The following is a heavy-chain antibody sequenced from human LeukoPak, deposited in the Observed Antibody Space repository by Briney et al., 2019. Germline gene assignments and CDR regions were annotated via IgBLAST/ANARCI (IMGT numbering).Heavy chain of an antibody. CDR3: ARDRAGPDY. V-gene: IGHV3-74*01. D-gene: IGHD6-19*01. J-gene: IGHJ4*02. CDR1: GFTFSNYW. CDR2: IHSDGSST. Sequence: GGSLRLSCAASGFTFSNYWMHWVRQAPGKGLVWVSRIHSDGSSTVHADSVRGRFTISRDNAKNTLYLQMNSLRAEDTAVYYCARDRAGPDYWGQGTLVTVSS.